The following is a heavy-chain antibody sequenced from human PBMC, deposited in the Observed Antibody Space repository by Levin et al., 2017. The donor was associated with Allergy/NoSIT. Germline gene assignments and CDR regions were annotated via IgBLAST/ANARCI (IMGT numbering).Heavy chain of an antibody. D-gene: IGHD4-23*01. CDR2: IWFDGSQR. Sequence: GESLKISCEASGFTFSKHGMHWFRQAPGKGLEWLAVIWFDGSQRYYTESVRGRYTISRDNAKNTLYLEINSLRADDTAMYYCARFHGGDSGVFDYWGQGTLVTVSS. CDR3: ARFHGGDSGVFDY. V-gene: IGHV3-33*01. CDR1: GFTFSKHG. J-gene: IGHJ4*02.